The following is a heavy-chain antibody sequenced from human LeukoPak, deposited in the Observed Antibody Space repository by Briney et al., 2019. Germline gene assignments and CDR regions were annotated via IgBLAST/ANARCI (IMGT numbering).Heavy chain of an antibody. Sequence: PSETLSLTCTVSGGSININTHYWSWIRQHPEKGLEWIGYIYHSGRTSYNPSLNSRVTISVDTSKNQFSLKVRSVTAADTARYFCARESEYGQDYYWGQGTQVTVSS. CDR3: ARESEYGQDYY. V-gene: IGHV4-31*03. CDR2: IYHSGRT. CDR1: GGSININTHY. D-gene: IGHD2/OR15-2a*01. J-gene: IGHJ4*02.